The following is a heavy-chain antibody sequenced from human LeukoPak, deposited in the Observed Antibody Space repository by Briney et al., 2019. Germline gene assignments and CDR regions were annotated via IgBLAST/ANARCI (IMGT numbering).Heavy chain of an antibody. Sequence: GESLKISRKGSGYSFTSNWIGWVRQMPGKGLEWMGIVHPGDPDTRYSPSFQGQVTISADKSISTAYLQWSSLKASDTAMYYCAAPRAGQALDIWGQGTMVTVSS. CDR2: VHPGDPDT. CDR1: GYSFTSNW. J-gene: IGHJ3*02. CDR3: AAPRAGQALDI. V-gene: IGHV5-51*01.